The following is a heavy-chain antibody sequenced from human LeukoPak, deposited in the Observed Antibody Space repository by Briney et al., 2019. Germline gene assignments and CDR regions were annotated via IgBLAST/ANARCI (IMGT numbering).Heavy chain of an antibody. V-gene: IGHV5-51*01. D-gene: IGHD3-10*01. J-gene: IGHJ4*02. CDR3: ARWYVRGDPFGFDY. CDR2: IYPGDSDT. CDR1: GSIFTSYW. Sequence: GASLQISCEGSGSIFTSYWIGWVRQLPGKGLEWMGIIYPGDSDTRYSPSFQGQVTISVDKSISTAYLQCSSLEASDTAIYYCARWYVRGDPFGFDYWGQGTLVTVSS.